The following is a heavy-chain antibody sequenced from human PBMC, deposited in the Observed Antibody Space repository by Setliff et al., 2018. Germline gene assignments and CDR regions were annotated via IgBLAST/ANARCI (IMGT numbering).Heavy chain of an antibody. CDR1: GGSFSGYY. V-gene: IGHV4-34*01. J-gene: IGHJ4*02. CDR3: ARTDDDYNFYAY. CDR2: INHSGSS. Sequence: PSETLSLTCAVYGGSFSGYYWTWIRQPPGKGLEWIGEINHSGSSNYNPSLKSRVTISVDTSKNQFSLNLSSVTAADTAVYYCARTDDDYNFYAYWSQGTLVTVSS. D-gene: IGHD3-3*01.